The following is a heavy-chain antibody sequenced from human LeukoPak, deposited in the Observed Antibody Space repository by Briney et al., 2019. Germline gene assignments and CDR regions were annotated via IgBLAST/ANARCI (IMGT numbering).Heavy chain of an antibody. CDR1: GFTFSSYS. CDR2: ISSSSITI. D-gene: IGHD6-13*01. V-gene: IGHV3-48*01. CDR3: ARGTPGPGYSSSWSRSKNYYYYYMDV. Sequence: PGGSLRLSCAASGFTFSSYSMKWVRQAPGKGLEWVSYISSSSITIYYADSLKGRFTISRDNAKNSLYLQMNSLRAEDTAVYYCARGTPGPGYSSSWSRSKNYYYYYMDVWGKGTTVTVSS. J-gene: IGHJ6*03.